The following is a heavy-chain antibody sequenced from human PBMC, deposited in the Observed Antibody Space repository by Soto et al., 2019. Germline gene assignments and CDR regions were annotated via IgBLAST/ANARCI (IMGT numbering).Heavy chain of an antibody. Sequence: SETLSLTCTVSGGSISSGGYYWSWIRQHPGKGLEWIGYIYYSGSTYYNPSLKSRVTISVDTSKNQFSLKLSSVTAADTAVYYCARDRLDIVVVPAAIGYYYYGMDVWGQGTTVTAP. D-gene: IGHD2-2*01. CDR1: GGSISSGGYY. CDR2: IYYSGST. J-gene: IGHJ6*02. V-gene: IGHV4-31*03. CDR3: ARDRLDIVVVPAAIGYYYYGMDV.